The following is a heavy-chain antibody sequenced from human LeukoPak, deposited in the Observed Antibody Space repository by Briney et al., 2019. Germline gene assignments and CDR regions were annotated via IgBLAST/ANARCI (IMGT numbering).Heavy chain of an antibody. J-gene: IGHJ3*02. D-gene: IGHD3-3*01. Sequence: PGGSLRLSCAASGFTFSSYAMSWVRQAPGKGLEWVSAISGSGGSTCYADSVKGRFTISRDNSKNTLYLQMNSLRAEDTAVYYCAKGGAGLDYDFWSGYSYAFDIWGQGTMVTVSS. CDR3: AKGGAGLDYDFWSGYSYAFDI. V-gene: IGHV3-23*01. CDR1: GFTFSSYA. CDR2: ISGSGGST.